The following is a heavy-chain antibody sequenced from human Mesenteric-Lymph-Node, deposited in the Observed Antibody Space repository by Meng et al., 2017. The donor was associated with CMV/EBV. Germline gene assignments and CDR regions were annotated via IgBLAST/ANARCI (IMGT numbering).Heavy chain of an antibody. CDR1: GFTFSNYA. CDR2: ITAGDGNT. J-gene: IGHJ3*01. Sequence: LSLTCAASGFTFSNYAMNWVRQAPGKGLEWVSGITAGDGNTYYADSVKGRFSISRDNSKNTLYLQMNSLRAEDTAVYYCAKGRWADAFDVWGQGTMVTVSS. V-gene: IGHV3-23*01. CDR3: AKGRWADAFDV. D-gene: IGHD4-23*01.